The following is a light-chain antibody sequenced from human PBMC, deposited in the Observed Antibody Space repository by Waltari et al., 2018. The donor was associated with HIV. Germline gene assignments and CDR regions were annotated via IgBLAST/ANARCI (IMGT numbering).Light chain of an antibody. CDR3: QHYDNLPLT. J-gene: IGKJ4*01. CDR2: DSS. Sequence: DIQMTQSPSSLSASVGDRVTITCQASQDITNYLNWYQQKPGKAPQLLIYDSSNLETGVPSRFSGSVSGTDFTFTISSLQPEDIATYYCQHYDNLPLTFGGGTKVEIK. CDR1: QDITNY. V-gene: IGKV1-33*01.